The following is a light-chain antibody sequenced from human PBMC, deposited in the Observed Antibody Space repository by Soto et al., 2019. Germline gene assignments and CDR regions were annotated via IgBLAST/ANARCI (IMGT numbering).Light chain of an antibody. J-gene: IGLJ1*01. Sequence: QSVLTQPPSVSGAPGQRVTISCTGSSSNIGAGYDVHWYQQLPGTAPKLLIYGNSNRPSGVPDRFSGSKSGTSASLAITGLQAEDDADYYCQSYDSSLSAHYVFGTGTKRTVL. CDR3: QSYDSSLSAHYV. CDR1: SSNIGAGYD. CDR2: GNS. V-gene: IGLV1-40*01.